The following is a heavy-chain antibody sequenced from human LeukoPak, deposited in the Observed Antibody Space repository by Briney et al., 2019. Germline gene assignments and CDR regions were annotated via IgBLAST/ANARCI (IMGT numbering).Heavy chain of an antibody. J-gene: IGHJ4*02. D-gene: IGHD6-19*01. CDR2: IYYSGST. CDR1: GGSISSSSYY. V-gene: IGHV4-39*07. CDR3: ARDIAVDSY. Sequence: SETLSLTCTVSGGSISSSSYYWGWIRQPPGKGLGWIGSIYYSGSTYYNPSLKSRVTISVDTSKNQFSLKLSSVTAADTAVYYCARDIAVDSYWGQGTLVTVSS.